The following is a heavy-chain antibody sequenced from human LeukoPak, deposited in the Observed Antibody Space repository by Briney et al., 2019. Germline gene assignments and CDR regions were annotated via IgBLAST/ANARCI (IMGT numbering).Heavy chain of an antibody. J-gene: IGHJ4*02. D-gene: IGHD3-22*01. V-gene: IGHV1-69*04. Sequence: GASVRVSCKASGGTFSSYAISWVRQAPGQGLEWMGRIIPILGIANYAEKLQGRVTITADKSTSTAYMELSSLRSEDTAVYYCARGTDTYDSSGFYFDYWGQGTLVTVSS. CDR1: GGTFSSYA. CDR3: ARGTDTYDSSGFYFDY. CDR2: IIPILGIA.